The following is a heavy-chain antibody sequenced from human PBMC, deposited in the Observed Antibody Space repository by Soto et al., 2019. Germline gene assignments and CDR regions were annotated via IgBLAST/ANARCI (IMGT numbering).Heavy chain of an antibody. CDR3: ARGTRTDGDFWSGSYYYYYGMDV. CDR2: IYHSGRT. D-gene: IGHD3-3*01. Sequence: SETLSLTCAVSGYSISSGYYWGRIRQPPGKGLEWIGSIYHSGRTYYNPSLKSRVTISVDTSKNQFSLKLSSVTAADTAVYYCARGTRTDGDFWSGSYYYYYGMDVWGQGTTVTVSS. V-gene: IGHV4-38-2*01. CDR1: GYSISSGYY. J-gene: IGHJ6*02.